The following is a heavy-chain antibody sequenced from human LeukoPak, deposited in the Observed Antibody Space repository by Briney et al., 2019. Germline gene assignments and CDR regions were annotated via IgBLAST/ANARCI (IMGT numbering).Heavy chain of an antibody. Sequence: GGSLRLSCAASGFTFSSYAMSWVRQAPGKGLEWVSAISGSGGSAYYADSMKGRFTISRDNSKNTLYLQMNSLRAEDTAVYYCTKAWSYRPFDYWGQGTLVTVSS. CDR3: TKAWSYRPFDY. D-gene: IGHD1-26*01. CDR1: GFTFSSYA. V-gene: IGHV3-23*01. J-gene: IGHJ4*02. CDR2: ISGSGGSA.